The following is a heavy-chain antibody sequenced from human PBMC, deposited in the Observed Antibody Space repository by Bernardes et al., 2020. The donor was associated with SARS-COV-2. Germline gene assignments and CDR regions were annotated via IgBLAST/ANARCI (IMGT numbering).Heavy chain of an antibody. J-gene: IGHJ4*02. D-gene: IGHD4-17*01. CDR3: ARGLRWSFDY. CDR2: IQSGGYT. V-gene: IGHV3-53*01. Sequence: GGSLRLSCAVSGFTVSSKYMNWVRQAPGKGLEWVSVIQSGGYTNYADSVKGRFTVSRDTSENTVSLQLNSLRAEDTAVYYCARGLRWSFDYSGQGTLVSVSS. CDR1: GFTVSSKY.